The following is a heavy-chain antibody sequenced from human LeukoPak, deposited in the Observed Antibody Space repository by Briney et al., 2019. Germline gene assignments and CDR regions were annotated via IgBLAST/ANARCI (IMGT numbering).Heavy chain of an antibody. J-gene: IGHJ3*01. D-gene: IGHD5-18*01. CDR2: IYTSGST. Sequence: EASETLSLTCTVSGYSISSGYYWGWIRQPPGKGLEWIGRIYTSGSTNYNPSLKSRVTISVDTSKNQFSLKLSSVTAADTAVYYCARHGGTVDTAMVPFDYWGQGTMVTVSS. V-gene: IGHV4-38-2*02. CDR3: ARHGGTVDTAMVPFDY. CDR1: GYSISSGYY.